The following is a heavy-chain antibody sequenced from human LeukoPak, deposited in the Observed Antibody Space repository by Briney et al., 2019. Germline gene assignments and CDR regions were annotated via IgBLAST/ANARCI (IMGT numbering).Heavy chain of an antibody. V-gene: IGHV4-39*07. CDR2: IYYSGST. D-gene: IGHD6-19*01. Sequence: SETLSLTFTVSGGSISSSSYYWGWIRQPPGKGLEWIGSIYYSGSTYYNPSLKSRVTISVDTSKNQFSLKLSSVTAADTAVYYCAREGKLTGYSGGLGFNYWGQGTLVTVSS. J-gene: IGHJ4*02. CDR1: GGSISSSSYY. CDR3: AREGKLTGYSGGLGFNY.